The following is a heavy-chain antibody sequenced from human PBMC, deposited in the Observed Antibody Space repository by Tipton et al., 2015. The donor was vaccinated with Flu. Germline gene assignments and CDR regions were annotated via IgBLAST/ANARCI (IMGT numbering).Heavy chain of an antibody. D-gene: IGHD3-10*01. J-gene: IGHJ4*02. CDR1: GGSFSGYY. Sequence: TLSLTCAVYGGSFSGYYWSWIRQPPGKGLEWIGEINHSGSTNYNPSLKSRVTISVDTSKNQFSLKLSSVTAADTAVYYCARGRITMVRGVIIKGDFDYWGQRTLVTVSS. V-gene: IGHV4-34*01. CDR3: ARGRITMVRGVIIKGDFDY. CDR2: INHSGST.